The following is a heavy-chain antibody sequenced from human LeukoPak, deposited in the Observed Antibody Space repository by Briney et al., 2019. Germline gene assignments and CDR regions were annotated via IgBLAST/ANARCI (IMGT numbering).Heavy chain of an antibody. CDR3: ARDSNLSHYYDSSGSLLEYYFDY. CDR1: GFTFSSYA. J-gene: IGHJ4*02. D-gene: IGHD3-22*01. V-gene: IGHV3-30-3*01. CDR2: ISSDGSNK. Sequence: GGSLRLSCAASGFTFSSYAMHWVRQAPGKGLEWVAVISSDGSNKYYADSVKGRFTISRDNSKNTLYLQMNSLRAEDTAVYYCARDSNLSHYYDSSGSLLEYYFDYWGQGTLVTVSS.